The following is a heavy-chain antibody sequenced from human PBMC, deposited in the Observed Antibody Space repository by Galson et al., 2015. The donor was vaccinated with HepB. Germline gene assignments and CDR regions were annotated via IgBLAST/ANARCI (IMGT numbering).Heavy chain of an antibody. V-gene: IGHV6-1*01. CDR1: GDSVSNNNAA. J-gene: IGHJ6*04. CDR3: GRVSGTIYYYGLDV. D-gene: IGHD1/OR15-1a*01. Sequence: CAISGDSVSNNNAAWNWIRQSPSRGLGWLGRTYYRAKWYSDYSPAVRGRITINPDTSRNQFFLQLNSVTPDDSAVYYCGRVSGTIYYYGLDVWGKGTTVTVSS. CDR2: TYYRAKWYS.